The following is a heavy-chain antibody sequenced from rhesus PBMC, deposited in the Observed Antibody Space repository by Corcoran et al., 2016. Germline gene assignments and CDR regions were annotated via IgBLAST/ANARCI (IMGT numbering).Heavy chain of an antibody. V-gene: IGHV4-173*01. Sequence: QVQLQQWGEGLVKPSETLSLTCAVSGGSISSNYWSWIRQPPVKGLEWIGRISGSGGSTDYNPSLKSRVTFSTDTSKNQFSLKLSSVTAADTAVDYCARDRLTTDYLGQGVLVTVSS. CDR2: ISGSGGST. CDR3: ARDRLTTDY. J-gene: IGHJ4*01. D-gene: IGHD1-44*01. CDR1: GGSISSNY.